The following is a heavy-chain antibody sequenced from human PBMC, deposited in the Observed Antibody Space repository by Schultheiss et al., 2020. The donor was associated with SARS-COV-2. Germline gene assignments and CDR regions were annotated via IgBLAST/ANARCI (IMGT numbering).Heavy chain of an antibody. CDR2: ISSSSSYI. V-gene: IGHV3-21*01. D-gene: IGHD1-26*01. CDR3: ARVRHPSRGARYYYGMDV. Sequence: GGSLRLSCAASGFTFSSYGMHWVRQAPGKGLEWVSSISSSSSYIYYADSVKGRFTISRDNSKNTLYLQMNSLRAEDTAVYYCARVRHPSRGARYYYGMDVWGQGTTVTVSS. J-gene: IGHJ6*02. CDR1: GFTFSSYG.